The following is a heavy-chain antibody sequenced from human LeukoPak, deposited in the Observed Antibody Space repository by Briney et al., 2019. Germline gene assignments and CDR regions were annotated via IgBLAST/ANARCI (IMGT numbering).Heavy chain of an antibody. CDR3: ARDRKGPNYYDSSGYDY. Sequence: GGSLRLSCAASGFTFSSYAMHWVCQAPGKGLEWVAVISYDGSNKYYADSVKGRFTISRDNSKNTLYLQMNSLRAEDTAVYYCARDRKGPNYYDSSGYDYWGQGTLVTVSS. J-gene: IGHJ4*02. D-gene: IGHD3-22*01. V-gene: IGHV3-30*04. CDR1: GFTFSSYA. CDR2: ISYDGSNK.